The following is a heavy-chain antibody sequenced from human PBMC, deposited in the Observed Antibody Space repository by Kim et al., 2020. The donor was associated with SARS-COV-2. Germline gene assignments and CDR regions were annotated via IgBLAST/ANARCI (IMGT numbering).Heavy chain of an antibody. V-gene: IGHV1-46*01. CDR3: AKALGVEDS. Sequence: ASVKVSCKASGYSFTDYYIHWVRQAPGQGLEWMGLLSPSAGNTSHAQKFQGRLTMTSDTSTRTAFMELTSLTSEDTAVYYCAKALGVEDSWGQGTLVTVSS. J-gene: IGHJ5*02. D-gene: IGHD2-8*01. CDR2: LSPSAGNT. CDR1: GYSFTDYY.